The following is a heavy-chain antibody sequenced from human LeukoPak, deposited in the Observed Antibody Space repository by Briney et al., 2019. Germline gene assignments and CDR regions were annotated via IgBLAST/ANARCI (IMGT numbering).Heavy chain of an antibody. CDR2: ISGSSSTT. CDR1: DFTFSSYD. D-gene: IGHD1-26*01. J-gene: IGHJ4*02. V-gene: IGHV3-23*01. Sequence: GGSLRLSCAASDFTFSSYDFSWVRQPPGKGLEWVASISGSSSTTFYADSVKGRFTISRDNSRNTLYLQMNSLRAEDTAVYFCARRGSAYYKDYWGQGSLVSVSS. CDR3: ARRGSAYYKDY.